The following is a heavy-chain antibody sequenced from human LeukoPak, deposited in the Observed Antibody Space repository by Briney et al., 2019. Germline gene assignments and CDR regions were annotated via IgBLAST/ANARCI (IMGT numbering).Heavy chain of an antibody. CDR3: ARGGWRYFDH. J-gene: IGHJ4*02. CDR1: GGSISSYY. Sequence: SETLSLTCTVSGGSISSYYWSWIRQPPGKGLEWIGYMYYGGSSNYNASLKSRVTISVDMSKNQFSLKLTSVTAADTAVYYCARGGWRYFDHWGQGTLVTVSS. V-gene: IGHV4-59*12. D-gene: IGHD2-21*01. CDR2: MYYGGSS.